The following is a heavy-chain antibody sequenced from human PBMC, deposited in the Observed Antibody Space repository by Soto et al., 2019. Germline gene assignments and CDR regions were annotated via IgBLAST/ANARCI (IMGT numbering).Heavy chain of an antibody. Sequence: EEQLVESGGDLVQPGGSLRLSCAASGFTVSNNYMSWVRQAPGKGLEWVSLIYSGGSTYYADSVKGRFTISRDSSKNILCLQMNSLRAEDTAMYYCAAYSHKGYWGQGTLVTVSS. J-gene: IGHJ4*02. CDR2: IYSGGST. CDR3: AAYSHKGY. V-gene: IGHV3-66*01. CDR1: GFTVSNNY. D-gene: IGHD3-16*01.